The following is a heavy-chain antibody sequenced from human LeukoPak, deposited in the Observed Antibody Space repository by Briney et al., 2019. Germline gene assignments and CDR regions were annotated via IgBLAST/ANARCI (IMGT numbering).Heavy chain of an antibody. CDR3: ASNMIVVHGDAFDI. D-gene: IGHD3-22*01. CDR1: GGSISSGGYY. CDR2: IYYSGST. J-gene: IGHJ3*02. V-gene: IGHV4-31*03. Sequence: SQTLSLTCTVSGGSISSGGYYWSWIRQHPGKGLEWIGYIYYSGSTYYNPSLKSRVTISVDTSKNQFSLKLSSVTAADTAVYYCASNMIVVHGDAFDIWGQGTMVTVSS.